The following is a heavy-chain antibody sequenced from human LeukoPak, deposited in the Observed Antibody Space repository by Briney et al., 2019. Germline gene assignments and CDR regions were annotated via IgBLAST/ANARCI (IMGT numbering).Heavy chain of an antibody. V-gene: IGHV1-8*01. CDR3: ARGWGSAYDFLFGYYHYGMDV. CDR2: MNPNSGNT. D-gene: IGHD5-12*01. Sequence: GASVKVSCKASGYTFTSYDINWVRQATGQGLEWMGWMNPNSGNTGYAPRFQGRVTMTRNTSISTVYMELSSLRSEDTAVYYCARGWGSAYDFLFGYYHYGMDVWGQGTTVTVSS. CDR1: GYTFTSYD. J-gene: IGHJ6*02.